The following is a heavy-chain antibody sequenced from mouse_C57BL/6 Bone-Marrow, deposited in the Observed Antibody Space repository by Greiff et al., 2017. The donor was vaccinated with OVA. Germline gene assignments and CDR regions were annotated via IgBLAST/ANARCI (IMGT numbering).Heavy chain of an antibody. D-gene: IGHD1-3*01. Sequence: VQLQQSGPGLVKPSQSLSLTCSVTGYSITSGYYWNWIRQFPGNKLEWMGYISYDGSNNYNPSLKNRISITRDTSKNQFFLKLNSVTTEDTATYYCAREAHGGFAYWGQGTLVTVSA. J-gene: IGHJ3*01. V-gene: IGHV3-6*01. CDR2: ISYDGSN. CDR3: AREAHGGFAY. CDR1: GYSITSGYY.